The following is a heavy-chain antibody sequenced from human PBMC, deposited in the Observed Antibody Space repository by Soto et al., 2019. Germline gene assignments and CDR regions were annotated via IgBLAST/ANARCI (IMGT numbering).Heavy chain of an antibody. V-gene: IGHV1-2*02. CDR1: GYTFIGYY. J-gene: IGHJ5*02. CDR3: VGGGCENPPVFAS. CDR2: INPKNGDT. Sequence: QVQLLQSGAEVKKPGASVKVSCKASGYTFIGYYMHWVRQAPGQGFEWMGWINPKNGDTKYIQKFEGRVTMTSDACITPVPMALRRLTSAATAFYYCVGGGCENPPVFASWGQGTLVTVSS.